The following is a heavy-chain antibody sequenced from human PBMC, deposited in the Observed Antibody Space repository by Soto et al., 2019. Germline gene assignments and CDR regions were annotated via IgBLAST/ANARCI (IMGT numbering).Heavy chain of an antibody. CDR3: ARVRYYYCSGSRSNWFDP. CDR2: ISAYNGNT. D-gene: IGHD3-10*01. V-gene: IGHV1-18*01. CDR1: GYTFTSYG. J-gene: IGHJ5*02. Sequence: QVQLVQSGAEVKKPGASVKVSCKASGYTFTSYGISWVRQAPGQGLEWMGWISAYNGNTNYAQKLQGRVTMTTDTSTSTAYMELRSLRSDDTAVYYCARVRYYYCSGSRSNWFDPWGQGTLVTVSS.